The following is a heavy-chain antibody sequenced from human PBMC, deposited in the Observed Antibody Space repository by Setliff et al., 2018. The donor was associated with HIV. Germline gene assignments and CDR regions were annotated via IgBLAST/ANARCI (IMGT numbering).Heavy chain of an antibody. CDR2: ISGSGGST. CDR1: GFTFSSYA. CDR3: ARILSSRGIIEAYYYAMDV. Sequence: GGSLRLSCAASGFTFSSYAMSWVRQAPGKGLEWVSAISGSGGSTYYADSVKGRFTISRDNSKNMLALHMNSLRAEDTAVYYCARILSSRGIIEAYYYAMDVWGQGTTVTVSS. D-gene: IGHD3-10*01. V-gene: IGHV3-23*01. J-gene: IGHJ6*02.